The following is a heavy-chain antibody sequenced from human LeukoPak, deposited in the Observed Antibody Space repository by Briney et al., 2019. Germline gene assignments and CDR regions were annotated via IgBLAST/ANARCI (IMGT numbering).Heavy chain of an antibody. CDR1: GYTFSNYG. CDR2: NSTSNGNT. J-gene: IGHJ4*02. V-gene: IGHV1-18*01. CDR3: ARDPDLGSGWFYY. Sequence: ASVRVSCKASGYTFSNYGFNWVRQAPGQRLEWMGWNSTSNGNTNYAQKFQGRVTVTTDTATSTAYMELRSLTSDDTAVYYCARDPDLGSGWFYYWGQGTLVTVSS. D-gene: IGHD6-19*01.